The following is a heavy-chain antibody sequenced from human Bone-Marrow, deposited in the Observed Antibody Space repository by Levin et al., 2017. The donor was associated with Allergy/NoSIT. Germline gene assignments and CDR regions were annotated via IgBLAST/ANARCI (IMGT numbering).Heavy chain of an antibody. V-gene: IGHV4-31*03. J-gene: IGHJ3*02. CDR3: ARHIRDRQRSFDI. CDR2: IYWTGTT. D-gene: IGHD5-24*01. Sequence: SETLSLTCTVSGGAVTTDGHFWSWIRQFPGTGLEWVGNIYWTGTTTYSSSLEGRLTMSVDRSKNQFSLKMFDVTAADTAVYYCARHIRDRQRSFDIWGQGTMVTVSS. CDR1: GGAVTTDGHF.